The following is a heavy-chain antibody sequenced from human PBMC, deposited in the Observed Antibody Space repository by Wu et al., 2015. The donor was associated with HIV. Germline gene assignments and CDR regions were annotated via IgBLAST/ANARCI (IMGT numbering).Heavy chain of an antibody. J-gene: IGHJ4*02. D-gene: IGHD1-1*01. Sequence: QVQLVQSGAEVKKPESSVKVSCKASGGTFSNHAINWVRQATGQGLEWMGWIKPTNGLINYAPKFQGRVTMTRDTSINTAYMELAGLRSDDTAVYYCARNVENWGQGTLVTVSS. V-gene: IGHV1-2*02. CDR1: GGTFSNHA. CDR3: ARNVEN. CDR2: IKPTNGLI.